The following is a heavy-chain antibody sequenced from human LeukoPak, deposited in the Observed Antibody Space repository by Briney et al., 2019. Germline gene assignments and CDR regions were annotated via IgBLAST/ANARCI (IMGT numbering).Heavy chain of an antibody. D-gene: IGHD3-22*01. J-gene: IGHJ4*02. CDR3: ARGDSSGVPDY. Sequence: GGSLTLSCAASGFTFSDSFMNWIRQAPGKGLEWLSYICHSGSNLDYAESVRGRFTISRDNANHSLYLQINCLRAEDTAVYYCARGDSSGVPDYWGQGTLVTVSS. CDR2: ICHSGSNL. CDR1: GFTFSDSF. V-gene: IGHV3-11*01.